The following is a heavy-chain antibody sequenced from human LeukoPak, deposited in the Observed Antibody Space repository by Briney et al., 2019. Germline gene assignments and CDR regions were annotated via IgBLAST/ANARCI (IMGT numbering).Heavy chain of an antibody. Sequence: GSLRLSCAASGFTFSSYSMNWVRQAPGKGLEWVSSISSSSSYIYYADSVEGRFTISRDNAKNSLYLQMNSLRAEDTAVYYCARDSSRSRKNWFDPWGQGTLVTVSS. CDR2: ISSSSSYI. J-gene: IGHJ5*02. CDR3: ARDSSRSRKNWFDP. V-gene: IGHV3-21*01. D-gene: IGHD2-2*01. CDR1: GFTFSSYS.